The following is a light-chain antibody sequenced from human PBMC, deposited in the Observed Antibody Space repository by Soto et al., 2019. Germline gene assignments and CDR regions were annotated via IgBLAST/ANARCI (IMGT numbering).Light chain of an antibody. V-gene: IGLV2-11*01. Sequence: QSALTQPRSVSGSPGQSVTISCTGTSSDVGGYNYVSWYQQHPGKAPTLMIYDVSKRPSGVPDRFSGSKSGNTASLTISGLQAEDEADYYCCSYAGSYRYVFGTGTKVTVL. J-gene: IGLJ1*01. CDR2: DVS. CDR1: SSDVGGYNY. CDR3: CSYAGSYRYV.